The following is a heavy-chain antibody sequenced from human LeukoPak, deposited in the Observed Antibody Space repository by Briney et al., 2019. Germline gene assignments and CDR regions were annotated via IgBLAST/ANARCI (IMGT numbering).Heavy chain of an antibody. Sequence: SDTLSLTCAVYGGSFSGYYWSWLRQPPGKGLEWIGEINHSGSTNYNPSLKSRVTISVDTSKNQFSLKLSSVTAADTAVYYGARSGDLDYWGQGTLVTVSS. V-gene: IGHV4-34*01. CDR1: GGSFSGYY. J-gene: IGHJ4*02. CDR3: ARSGDLDY. D-gene: IGHD3-10*01. CDR2: INHSGST.